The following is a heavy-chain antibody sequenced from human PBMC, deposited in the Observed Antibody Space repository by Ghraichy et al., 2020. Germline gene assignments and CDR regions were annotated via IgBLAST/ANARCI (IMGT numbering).Heavy chain of an antibody. CDR2: IYYSGCT. Sequence: ESLNISCTVSGGSISSSSYYWGWIRQPPGKGLEWIGSIYYSGCTYYNPSLKSRVTISVDTSKNQFSLKLSSVTDADTAVYYCARVIAAADFDYWGHGTLVTVSS. CDR3: ARVIAAADFDY. CDR1: GGSISSSSYY. D-gene: IGHD6-13*01. V-gene: IGHV4-39*07. J-gene: IGHJ4*01.